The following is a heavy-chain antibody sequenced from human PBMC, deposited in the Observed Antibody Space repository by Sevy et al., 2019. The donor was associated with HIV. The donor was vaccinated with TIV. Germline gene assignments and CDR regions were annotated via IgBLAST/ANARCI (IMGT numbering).Heavy chain of an antibody. CDR1: GFTFSDYY. D-gene: IGHD3-16*01. V-gene: IGHV3-11*06. CDR2: ISSSSSYT. CDR3: ARVAFGSYYFDY. Sequence: GGSLRLSCAASGFTFSDYYMSWIRQAPGKGLEWVSYISSSSSYTNYADSVKGRFTISRDNAKNSLYLQMNSLRAEDTAVYYCARVAFGSYYFDYWGQGTLVTVSS. J-gene: IGHJ4*02.